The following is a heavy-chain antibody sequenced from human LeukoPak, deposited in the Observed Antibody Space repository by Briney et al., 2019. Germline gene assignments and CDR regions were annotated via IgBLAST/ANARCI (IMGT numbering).Heavy chain of an antibody. CDR3: ATEIGATYCSGGSCSDY. J-gene: IGHJ4*02. V-gene: IGHV1-69*04. CDR1: GGTFSSYA. CDR2: IIPILGIA. Sequence: ASVKVSCNASGGTFSSYAISWVRQAPGQGLEWMGRIIPILGIANYAQKFQGRVTITADKSTSTAYMELSSLRSEDTAVYYCATEIGATYCSGGSCSDYWGQGTLVTVSS. D-gene: IGHD2-15*01.